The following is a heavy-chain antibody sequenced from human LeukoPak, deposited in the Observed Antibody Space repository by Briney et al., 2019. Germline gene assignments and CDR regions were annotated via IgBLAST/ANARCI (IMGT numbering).Heavy chain of an antibody. J-gene: IGHJ4*02. D-gene: IGHD5-18*01. CDR1: GFTFSDYY. CDR3: ARAGYSYGYIKFFDY. V-gene: IGHV3-11*05. Sequence: GGSLRLSHAASGFTFSDYYMTWIRQAPGKGLEWVSYISSSSTYTNYADSVKGRFTISRDNAKNSLYLQMNSLRAEDTAVYYCARAGYSYGYIKFFDYWGQGTLVTVSS. CDR2: ISSSSTYT.